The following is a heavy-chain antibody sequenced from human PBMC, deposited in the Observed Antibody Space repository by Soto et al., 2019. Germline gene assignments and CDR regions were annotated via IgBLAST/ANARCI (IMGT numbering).Heavy chain of an antibody. J-gene: IGHJ6*02. CDR1: GFTFSSYA. Sequence: GGSLRLSCAASGFTFSSYAMSWVRQAPGKGLEWVSAISGSGGSTYYADSVKGRFTISRDNSKNTLYLQMNSLRAEDTAVYYCAKDIPEGGLGELWGMYYYYYGMDVWGQGTTVTVSS. CDR3: AKDIPEGGLGELWGMYYYYYGMDV. D-gene: IGHD3-10*01. V-gene: IGHV3-23*01. CDR2: ISGSGGST.